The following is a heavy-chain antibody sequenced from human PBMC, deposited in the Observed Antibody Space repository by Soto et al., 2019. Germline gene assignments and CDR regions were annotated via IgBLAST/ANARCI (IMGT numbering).Heavy chain of an antibody. CDR2: IHYSGST. CDR3: TRGGDAYKNGH. CDR1: DRYVNYGTYD. J-gene: IGHJ4*02. Sequence: LETLLLTWTLADRYVNYGTYDWSWIRQPPGKGLEWIGFIHYSGSTNYNPSLKSRVTMSVDTSKNQFSLKLTSVNAADTAVYYCTRGGDAYKNGHWGQGTLVTVSS. D-gene: IGHD2-21*01. V-gene: IGHV4-61*01.